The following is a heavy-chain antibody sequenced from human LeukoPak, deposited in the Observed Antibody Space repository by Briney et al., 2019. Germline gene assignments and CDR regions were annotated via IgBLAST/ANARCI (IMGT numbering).Heavy chain of an antibody. CDR1: GGSISSYY. J-gene: IGHJ5*02. V-gene: IGHV4-4*07. CDR2: IYTSGGT. CDR3: ARGIYSSGWYWLDP. Sequence: SETLSLACTVAGGSISSYYWSWIRLAAGKGLEWIGRIYTSGGTNYNRSLKSRVTMSVDTSKNQFSLNLSSVTPADTAVYYCARGIYSSGWYWLDPWGQGILVTVSS. D-gene: IGHD6-19*01.